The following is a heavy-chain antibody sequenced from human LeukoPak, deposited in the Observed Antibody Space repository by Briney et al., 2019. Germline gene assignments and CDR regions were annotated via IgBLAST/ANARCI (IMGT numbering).Heavy chain of an antibody. D-gene: IGHD5-24*01. V-gene: IGHV1-46*01. CDR1: GYTFTSYY. Sequence: ASVKVSCKASGYTFTSYYMHWVRQAPGQGLEWMGIINPSGGSTSYAQKFQGRVTMTRDTSTSTVYMELSSLRSEDTAVYYCARGSGQRWLQLTVDYWGQGTLVTVSS. CDR3: ARGSGQRWLQLTVDY. J-gene: IGHJ4*02. CDR2: INPSGGST.